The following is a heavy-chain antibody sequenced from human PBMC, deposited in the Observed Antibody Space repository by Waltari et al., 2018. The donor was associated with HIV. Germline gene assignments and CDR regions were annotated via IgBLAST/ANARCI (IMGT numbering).Heavy chain of an antibody. V-gene: IGHV3-48*01. CDR2: ISSSSSTI. Sequence: EVQLVESGGGLVQPGGSLRLSCAASGFTFSGYIRNWVRTAPGKGLEWVSYISSSSSTISYADSVKGRFTSSRDNAKNSLYLQMNSLRSDDTAVYYCATPTIPVGESSPPPWGQGTLVSVSS. J-gene: IGHJ5*02. CDR1: GFTFSGYI. D-gene: IGHD1-26*01. CDR3: ATPTIPVGESSPPP.